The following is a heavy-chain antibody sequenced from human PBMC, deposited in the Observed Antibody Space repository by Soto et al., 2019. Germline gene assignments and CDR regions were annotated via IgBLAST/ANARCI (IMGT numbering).Heavy chain of an antibody. J-gene: IGHJ4*02. D-gene: IGHD4-17*01. CDR2: IYYSGST. Sequence: SETLSLTCTVSGGSISSSGYYWGWIRQPPGKGLEWIGSIYYSGSTYYNPSLKSRVTISVDTSKNQFSLKLSSVTAADTAVYYCARRTTYGDYGVWYFDYWGQGTLVTVSS. CDR1: GGSISSSGYY. CDR3: ARRTTYGDYGVWYFDY. V-gene: IGHV4-39*01.